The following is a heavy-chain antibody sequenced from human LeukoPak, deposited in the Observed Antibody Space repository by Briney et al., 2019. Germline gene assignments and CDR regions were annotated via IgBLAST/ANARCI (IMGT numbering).Heavy chain of an antibody. J-gene: IGHJ4*02. V-gene: IGHV3-7*03. CDR2: IKKDGSEK. Sequence: GGSLRLSCAASGFTFSSYWMSWVRQAPGKGLEWVANIKKDGSEKYYVDSVKGRSTISRDNAKNSLYLQMTSLRAEDTALYYCARQNGGAEYGDYGHWGQGILVTVSS. CDR1: GFTFSSYW. CDR3: ARQNGGAEYGDYGH. D-gene: IGHD4-17*01.